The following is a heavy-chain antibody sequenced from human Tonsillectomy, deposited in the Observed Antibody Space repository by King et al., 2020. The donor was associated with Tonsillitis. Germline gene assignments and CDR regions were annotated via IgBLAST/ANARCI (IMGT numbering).Heavy chain of an antibody. V-gene: IGHV3-9*01. CDR2: ISWNSGSI. CDR3: AKDSYPGRVAAATRHPKCGMDV. D-gene: IGHD2-2*01. J-gene: IGHJ6*02. CDR1: GFTFDDYA. Sequence: VQLVESGGGLVQPGRSLRLSCAASGFTFDDYAMHWVRQAPGKGLEWVSGISWNSGSIDYADSVKGRFTISRDSAKSSLYLQMNSLRVEDTALYYCAKDSYPGRVAAATRHPKCGMDVWGQGTTVAVSS.